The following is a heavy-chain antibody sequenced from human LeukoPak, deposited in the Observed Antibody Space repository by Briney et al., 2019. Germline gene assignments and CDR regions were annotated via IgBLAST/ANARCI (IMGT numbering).Heavy chain of an antibody. CDR1: GFTFSNYA. J-gene: IGHJ4*02. CDR2: ISYDGSNK. V-gene: IGHV3-30*04. CDR3: ARAYCSGGTCYSATD. Sequence: GGSLRLSCAASGFTFSNYAMYWGRQAPGKGLEYVAVISYDGSNKYYADSVKGRFTISRDNSKNTLYLQMNSLRAEDTAVYYCARAYCSGGTCYSATDWGQGTLVTVSS. D-gene: IGHD2-15*01.